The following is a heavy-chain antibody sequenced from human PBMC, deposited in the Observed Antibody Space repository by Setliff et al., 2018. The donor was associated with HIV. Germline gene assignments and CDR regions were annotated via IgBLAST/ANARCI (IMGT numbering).Heavy chain of an antibody. D-gene: IGHD4-4*01. CDR3: VKEYHREVTDTMVANHSDY. Sequence: GASVKVSCKASGYTFTRCFMHWVRQAPGQGREDMGINNPSDGTTDYTQKFQDRVTMTSDTSTSTVYMELRSLLSEDTATYYCVKEYHREVTDTMVANHSDYWGQGTLVTVSS. J-gene: IGHJ4*02. CDR2: NNPSDGTT. CDR1: GYTFTRCF. V-gene: IGHV1-46*01.